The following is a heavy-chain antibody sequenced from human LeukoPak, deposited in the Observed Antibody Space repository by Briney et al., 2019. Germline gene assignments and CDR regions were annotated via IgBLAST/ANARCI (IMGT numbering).Heavy chain of an antibody. CDR3: AKEDFRDHTTGFDS. J-gene: IGHJ5*01. V-gene: IGHV3-23*01. Sequence: GGSLRLSCAASGFTFSSYAVSWVRQAPGRGLEWVSAISGGGGTYYIASVKGRFIVSRDNSRNTLYLQLNSLRAEDTAIYYCAKEDFRDHTTGFDSWGQGTLVTVSS. D-gene: IGHD1-1*01. CDR1: GFTFSSYA. CDR2: ISGGGGT.